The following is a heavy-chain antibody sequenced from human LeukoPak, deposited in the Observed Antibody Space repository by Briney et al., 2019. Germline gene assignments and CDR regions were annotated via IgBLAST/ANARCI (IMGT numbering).Heavy chain of an antibody. J-gene: IGHJ4*02. Sequence: PSETLSLTCTVSGGSISSYYWSWIRQPPGKGLEWIGYIYYSGSTNYNPSLKSRVTISVDTSKNQFSLKLSSVTAADTAVYYCARGDTYYYDSSGPIGYWGQGTLVTVSS. CDR1: GGSISSYY. CDR3: ARGDTYYYDSSGPIGY. CDR2: IYYSGST. D-gene: IGHD3-22*01. V-gene: IGHV4-59*01.